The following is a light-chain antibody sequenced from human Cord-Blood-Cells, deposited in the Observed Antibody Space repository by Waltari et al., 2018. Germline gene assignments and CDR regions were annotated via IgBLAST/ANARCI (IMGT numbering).Light chain of an antibody. CDR3: AAWDDSLNGYV. V-gene: IGLV1-44*01. J-gene: IGLJ1*01. CDR1: GSTLRRNT. Sequence: QSVLTHPPSASGTPGQGVDISSSASGSTLRRNTVNWYQHLPGTAPKLLIYSNNQRPSGVPDRFSGSKSGTSASLAISGLQSEDEADYYCAAWDDSLNGYVFGTGTKVTVL. CDR2: SNN.